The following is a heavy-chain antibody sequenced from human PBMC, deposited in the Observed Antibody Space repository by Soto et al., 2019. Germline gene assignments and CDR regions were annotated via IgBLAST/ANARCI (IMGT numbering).Heavy chain of an antibody. CDR2: INPSGGST. V-gene: IGHV1-46*01. CDR1: GYTFTSYY. CDR3: ARDETHYFDS. J-gene: IGHJ4*02. Sequence: ASVKVSCKASGYTFTSYYMHWVRQAPGQGLEWMGIINPSGGSTSYAQKFQGRVTMTRDTSTNTLYLQMNSLGAEDTAVYYCARDETHYFDSWGQGTLVTVSS.